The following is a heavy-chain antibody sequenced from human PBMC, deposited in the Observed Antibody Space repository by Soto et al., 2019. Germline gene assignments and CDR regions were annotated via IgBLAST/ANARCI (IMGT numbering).Heavy chain of an antibody. CDR2: IIPIFGTA. V-gene: IGHV1-69*13. Sequence: GASVKVSCKASGGTFSSYAISWVRQAPGQGLEWMGGIIPIFGTANYAQKFQGRVTITADESTSTAYMELSSLRSEDTAVYYCAYRPPPGSSTSKSYYFDDWGQGTLVTVAS. CDR1: GGTFSSYA. D-gene: IGHD2-2*01. CDR3: AYRPPPGSSTSKSYYFDD. J-gene: IGHJ4*02.